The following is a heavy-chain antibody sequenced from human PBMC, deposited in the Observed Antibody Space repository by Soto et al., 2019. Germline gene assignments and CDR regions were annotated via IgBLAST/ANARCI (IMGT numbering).Heavy chain of an antibody. Sequence: GESLKISCKGPGYSFTSYWISWVRQMPGKGLEWMGRIDPSDSYTNYSPSFQGHVTISADKSISTAYLQWSSLKASDTAMYYCATGSYRALHLYGMDVWGQGTTVTVSS. CDR2: IDPSDSYT. V-gene: IGHV5-10-1*01. CDR1: GYSFTSYW. D-gene: IGHD3-16*02. CDR3: ATGSYRALHLYGMDV. J-gene: IGHJ6*02.